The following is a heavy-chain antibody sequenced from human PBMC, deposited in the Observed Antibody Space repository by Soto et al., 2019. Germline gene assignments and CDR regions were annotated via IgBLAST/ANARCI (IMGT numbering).Heavy chain of an antibody. CDR3: ARDSGWFDP. V-gene: IGHV4-39*01. J-gene: IGHJ5*02. CDR2: VYNSGST. Sequence: SETLCLTCSVSGGSIRTTNYFRAWIRQPRGKGLEWIASVYNSGSTYYNPSLKSRVTVSVDPSKNQFALTLSSASAADTALYYCARDSGWFDPWGQGTLVTVSS. CDR1: GGSIRTTNYF.